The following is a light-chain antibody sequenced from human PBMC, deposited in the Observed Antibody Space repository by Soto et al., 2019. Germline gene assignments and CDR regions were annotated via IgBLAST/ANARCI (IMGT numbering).Light chain of an antibody. V-gene: IGKV1D-8*02. J-gene: IGKJ4*01. CDR1: QGISSY. Sequence: IHMTQSPSLLSASTGDRVTISCRMSQGISSYLAWYQQKPGKAPKLLIHDASTLQRGVPSRFSGSGSGTDFTLTINSLQPEDFATYYCQQSSSTLLTFGGGTKVDIK. CDR3: QQSSSTLLT. CDR2: DAS.